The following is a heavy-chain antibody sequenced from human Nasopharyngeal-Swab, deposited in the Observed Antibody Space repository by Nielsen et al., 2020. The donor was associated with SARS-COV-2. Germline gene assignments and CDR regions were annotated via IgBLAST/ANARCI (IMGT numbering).Heavy chain of an antibody. D-gene: IGHD4-23*01. CDR2: IYYSGST. CDR3: ARWGPTTVVQRERFDY. Sequence: SETLSLTCTVSGGSISSGGYYWSWIRQHPGKGLEWLGYIYYSGSTFYNPSLKSRVTVSVDTSKNQFSLKLYSVTAADTAMYYCARWGPTTVVQRERFDYWGLGTLVTVSS. J-gene: IGHJ4*02. V-gene: IGHV4-31*02. CDR1: GGSISSGGYY.